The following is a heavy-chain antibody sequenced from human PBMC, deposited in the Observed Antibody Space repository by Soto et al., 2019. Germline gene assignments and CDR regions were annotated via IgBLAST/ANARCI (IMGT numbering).Heavy chain of an antibody. CDR2: ISAYNGDT. J-gene: IGHJ4*02. CDR1: GYTFASYG. D-gene: IGHD6-6*01. V-gene: IGHV1-18*01. Sequence: GASVKVSCKASGYTFASYGMSWVRQAPGQGPEWMGWISAYNGDTNYAQKFQGRVTLTTDTSTSTAYMELRSLRSDDTAVYYCARDRGSSSHVCPGYWGQGTLVTVSS. CDR3: ARDRGSSSHVCPGY.